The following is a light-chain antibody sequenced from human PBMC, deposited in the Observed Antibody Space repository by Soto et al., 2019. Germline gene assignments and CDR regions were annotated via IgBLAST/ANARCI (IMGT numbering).Light chain of an antibody. J-gene: IGKJ5*01. Sequence: EIMMTQSPATLSVSPGERATLSCRASQSVSNNLAWYQQKPGQAPRLLIYYASTRATGIPARFSGSGSGTEFTLTISRLQSEDFALYYCQQYNNWPPITFGQGTRLEMK. CDR2: YAS. CDR1: QSVSNN. CDR3: QQYNNWPPIT. V-gene: IGKV3-15*01.